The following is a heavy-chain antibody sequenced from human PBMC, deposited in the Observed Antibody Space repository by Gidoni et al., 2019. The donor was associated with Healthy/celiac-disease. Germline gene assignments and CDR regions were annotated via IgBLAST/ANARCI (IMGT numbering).Heavy chain of an antibody. J-gene: IGHJ4*02. CDR1: GYTFPSYA. V-gene: IGHV1-3*01. Sequence: QVQLVQSGAEVKKPGASVKVSCKASGYTFPSYAMHWVRQAPGQRLEWMGWINAGNGNTKYSQKFQGRVTITRDTSASTAYMDLSSLRSEDTAVYYCARDSSIKQDGYNWYFDYWGQGTLVTVSS. D-gene: IGHD5-12*01. CDR2: INAGNGNT. CDR3: ARDSSIKQDGYNWYFDY.